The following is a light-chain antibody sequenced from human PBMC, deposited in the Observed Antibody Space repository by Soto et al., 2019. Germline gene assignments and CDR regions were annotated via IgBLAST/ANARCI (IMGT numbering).Light chain of an antibody. V-gene: IGKV1-33*01. CDR3: QRYDNLRYT. CDR1: QDISNY. J-gene: IGKJ2*01. Sequence: DIQMTQSPSSLSASVGDRVTITCQASQDISNYLNWYQQKPGKAPKLLIYDASNLETGVPSRFSGSGSGTDFPFTISSLQPEDIATYYCQRYDNLRYTFGQGTKLEIK. CDR2: DAS.